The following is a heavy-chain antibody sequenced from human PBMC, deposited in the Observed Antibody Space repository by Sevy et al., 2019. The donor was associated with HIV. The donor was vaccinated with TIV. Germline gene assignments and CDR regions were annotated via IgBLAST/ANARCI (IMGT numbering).Heavy chain of an antibody. J-gene: IGHJ4*02. CDR2: ISFDGSIQ. CDR3: ARSQTHIVADLFDY. D-gene: IGHD2-21*01. CDR1: TFTLSSYA. V-gene: IGHV3-30*04. Sequence: GGSLRLSCAASTFTLSSYAMHWVRQAPGKGLEWVAVISFDGSIQSYADSVKGRFTISRDNSKNTLYLQMNSLTAEDTAVYYCARSQTHIVADLFDYWGQGTLVTVSS.